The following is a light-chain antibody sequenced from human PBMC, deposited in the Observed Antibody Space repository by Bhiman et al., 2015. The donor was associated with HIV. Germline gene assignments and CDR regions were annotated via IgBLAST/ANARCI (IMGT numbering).Light chain of an antibody. CDR2: QDS. Sequence: YELTQPPSVSVYPGQTASITCSGDKLGEQYVCWYQQKPGQSPVLVMYQDSKRPSGVPDRFSGSKSGTSASLAISGLQAEDEADYYCAAWDDSLSGGVFGGGTKLTVL. V-gene: IGLV3-1*01. J-gene: IGLJ3*02. CDR3: AAWDDSLSGGV. CDR1: KLGEQY.